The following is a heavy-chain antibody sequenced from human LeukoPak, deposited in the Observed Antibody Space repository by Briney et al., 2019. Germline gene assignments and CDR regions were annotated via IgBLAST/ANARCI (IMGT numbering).Heavy chain of an antibody. J-gene: IGHJ4*02. Sequence: SETLSLTCTVSGGSISSYYWSWIRQPPGKGLEWIGDVYDSGSTNYNPSLKSRVTISVDTSKNQFSLKLSSVTAADTAVYYCVRYFDWLFDYWGQGTLVTVSS. D-gene: IGHD3-9*01. CDR1: GGSISSYY. V-gene: IGHV4-59*12. CDR3: VRYFDWLFDY. CDR2: VYDSGST.